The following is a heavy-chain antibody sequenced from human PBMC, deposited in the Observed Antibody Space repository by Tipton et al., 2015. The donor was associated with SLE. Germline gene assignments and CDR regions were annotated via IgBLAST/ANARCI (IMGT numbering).Heavy chain of an antibody. Sequence: SLRLSCAASGFTFSSYSMNWVRQAPGKGLEWVSYISSSGSTIYYADSVKGRFTISRDNAKNSLYLQMNSLRAEDTAVYYCASGPGEIAAARDYYYYYMDVWGKGTTVTVSS. V-gene: IGHV3-48*04. CDR3: ASGPGEIAAARDYYYYYMDV. J-gene: IGHJ6*03. CDR2: ISSSGSTI. D-gene: IGHD6-13*01. CDR1: GFTFSSYS.